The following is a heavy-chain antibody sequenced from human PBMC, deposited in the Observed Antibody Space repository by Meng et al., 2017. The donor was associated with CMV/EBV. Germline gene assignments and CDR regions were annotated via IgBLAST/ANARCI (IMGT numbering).Heavy chain of an antibody. J-gene: IGHJ4*02. CDR2: IRYDGSNK. V-gene: IGHV3-30*02. CDR1: GFTVSSYG. Sequence: GESLKISCAASGFTVSSYGMHWVRQAPGKGLEWVAFIRYDGSNKYYADSVKGRFTISRDNSKNTLYLQMNSLRAEDTAVYYCAKVGRGYSYGPIDYWGQGTLVTVSS. CDR3: AKVGRGYSYGPIDY. D-gene: IGHD5-18*01.